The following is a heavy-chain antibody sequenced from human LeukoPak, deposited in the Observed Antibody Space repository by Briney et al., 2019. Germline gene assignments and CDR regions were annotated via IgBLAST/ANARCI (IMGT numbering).Heavy chain of an antibody. CDR2: INPSGGST. Sequence: ASVKVSCKASGYTFTSYYMHWVRQAPGQGLEWMGIINPSGGSTSYAQKFQGRVTMTRDMSTSTVYMELSSLRSEDTAVYYCARVDMDSGSYYGFDYWGQGTLVTVSS. D-gene: IGHD1-26*01. CDR1: GYTFTSYY. J-gene: IGHJ4*02. CDR3: ARVDMDSGSYYGFDY. V-gene: IGHV1-46*01.